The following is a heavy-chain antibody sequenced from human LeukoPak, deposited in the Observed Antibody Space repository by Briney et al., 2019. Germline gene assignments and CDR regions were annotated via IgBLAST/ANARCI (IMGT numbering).Heavy chain of an antibody. V-gene: IGHV3-7*01. D-gene: IGHD1-26*01. Sequence: GGSLRLSCAASGFTFSSYWMSWVRQAPGKGLEWVANIKQDGSEKYYVDSVKGRFTISRDNAKNSLYLQMNSLRAEDTAVYYCARPLVGADYYGMDVWGQGTTVTVSS. CDR3: ARPLVGADYYGMDV. CDR1: GFTFSSYW. J-gene: IGHJ6*02. CDR2: IKQDGSEK.